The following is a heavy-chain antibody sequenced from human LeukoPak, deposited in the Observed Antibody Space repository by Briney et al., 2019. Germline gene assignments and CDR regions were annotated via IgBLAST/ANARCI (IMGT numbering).Heavy chain of an antibody. CDR1: GFSFSSYS. V-gene: IGHV3-21*01. J-gene: IGHJ6*04. CDR2: ISSSSSYI. CDR3: AREVAYYYGSGSFHHYGMDV. D-gene: IGHD3-10*01. Sequence: GGSLRLSCAASGFSFSSYSMNWVRQAPGKGLEWVSSISSSSSYIYYADSVKGRFTISRDNAKNSLYLQMNSLRAEDTAVYYCAREVAYYYGSGSFHHYGMDVWGKGTTVTVSS.